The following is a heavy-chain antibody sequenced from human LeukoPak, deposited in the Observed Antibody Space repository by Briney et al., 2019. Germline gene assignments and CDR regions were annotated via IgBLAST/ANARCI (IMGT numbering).Heavy chain of an antibody. Sequence: GGTLRLYCAASGFTFSSYSMNWVRQAPGMGREGGSSISSSSSYIYYADTVKGRFTISRDNSKNTLYRQMNSLRAEDTAVYYCARDHYYDSSDPRGDAFDIWGQGTMVTVSS. CDR3: ARDHYYDSSDPRGDAFDI. V-gene: IGHV3-21*01. D-gene: IGHD3-22*01. CDR2: ISSSSSYI. J-gene: IGHJ3*02. CDR1: GFTFSSYS.